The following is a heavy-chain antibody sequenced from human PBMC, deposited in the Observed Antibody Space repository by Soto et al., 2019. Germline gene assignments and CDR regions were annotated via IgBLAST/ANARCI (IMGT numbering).Heavy chain of an antibody. D-gene: IGHD3-22*01. CDR2: IYYSGST. Sequence: XATLSLTCTVSGGSISSYYWSWIRQPPGKGLEWIGYIYYSGSTNYNPSLKSRVTISVDTSKNQFSLKLSSVTAADTAVYYCAREVRMEVHDSSGPGFDPWGQGTLVTV. J-gene: IGHJ5*02. CDR3: AREVRMEVHDSSGPGFDP. CDR1: GGSISSYY. V-gene: IGHV4-59*01.